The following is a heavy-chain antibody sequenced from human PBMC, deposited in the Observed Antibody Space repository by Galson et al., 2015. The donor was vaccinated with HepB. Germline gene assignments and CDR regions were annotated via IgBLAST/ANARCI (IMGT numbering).Heavy chain of an antibody. D-gene: IGHD3-22*01. J-gene: IGHJ3*02. V-gene: IGHV1-69*13. CDR3: ARCQKYYYDSRLGAFDI. CDR1: GGTFSSYA. Sequence: SVKVSCKASGGTFSSYAISWVRQAPGQGLEWMGGIIPIFGTANYAQKFQGRVTITADESTSTAYMELSSLRSEDTAVYYCARCQKYYYDSRLGAFDIWGQGTMVTVSS. CDR2: IIPIFGTA.